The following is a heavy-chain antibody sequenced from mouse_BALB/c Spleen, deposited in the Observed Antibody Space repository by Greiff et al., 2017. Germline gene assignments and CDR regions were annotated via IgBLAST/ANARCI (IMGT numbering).Heavy chain of an antibody. CDR2: IYPGNGDT. Sequence: QPGAELVKPGASVKMSCKASGYTFTSYNMHWVKQTPGQGLEWIAAIYPGNGDTSYHQKFKGKATLTADKSSNTAYMQLSSLTSEDSAVYYCARQVGYDNCALDYWGQGTSVTVSS. J-gene: IGHJ4*01. D-gene: IGHD2-12*01. CDR1: GYTFTSYN. V-gene: IGHV1-12*01. CDR3: ARQVGYDNCALDY.